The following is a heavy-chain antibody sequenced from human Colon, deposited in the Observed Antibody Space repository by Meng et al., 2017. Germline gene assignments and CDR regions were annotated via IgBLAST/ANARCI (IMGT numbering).Heavy chain of an antibody. CDR2: INHSGST. J-gene: IGHJ5*02. CDR1: GGSFSGYY. V-gene: IGHV4-34*01. D-gene: IGHD5-12*01. Sequence: VEIQQGGAGLLKPSESRFLTCAYYGGSFSGYYWSWIRQPPGKGLEWSGEINHSGSTNYNPSLKSRVTISVDTSKNQFSLKLSSVTAADTAVYYCARGRYSGYLPWGQGTLVTVSS. CDR3: ARGRYSGYLP.